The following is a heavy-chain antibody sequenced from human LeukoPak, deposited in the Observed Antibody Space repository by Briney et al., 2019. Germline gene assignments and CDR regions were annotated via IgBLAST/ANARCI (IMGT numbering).Heavy chain of an antibody. CDR1: GGSISSSSYY. V-gene: IGHV4-39*01. J-gene: IGHJ4*02. CDR2: IYYSGST. CDR3: ARHVPPYGDYVPYFDY. Sequence: SETLSLTCTVSGGSISSSSYYWGWIRQPPGKGLEWIGTIYYSGSTHYNPSLKSRVTISVDTSKNQFSLKLSSVTAADTAVYYCARHVPPYGDYVPYFDYWGQGTLVTVSS. D-gene: IGHD4-17*01.